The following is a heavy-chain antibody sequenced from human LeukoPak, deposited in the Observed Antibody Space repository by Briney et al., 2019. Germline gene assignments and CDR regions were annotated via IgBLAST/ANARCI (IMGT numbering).Heavy chain of an antibody. J-gene: IGHJ4*02. CDR1: GGSISSGGYY. CDR3: ARTLEYSASAVRY. CDR2: IYHSGST. D-gene: IGHD2/OR15-2a*01. V-gene: IGHV4-30-2*01. Sequence: SETLSLTCTVSGGSISSGGYYWSWIRQPPGKGLEWIGYIYHSGSTYYNPSLKSRVTISVDTSKNQFSLKLSSVTAADTAVYYCARTLEYSASAVRYWGQGTLVTVSS.